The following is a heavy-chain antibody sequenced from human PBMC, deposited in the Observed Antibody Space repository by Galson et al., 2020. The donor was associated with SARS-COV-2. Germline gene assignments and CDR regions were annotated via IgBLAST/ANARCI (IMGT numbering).Heavy chain of an antibody. Sequence: SEPLSLTCAVSDGSISSGGYTWTWIRQPPGKSLEWIGCVYQSGATHYNPSLKSRLTISMDRSKNQLSLKLTAVTAADTAVYYCARRYTYGLSPYWYFDVWGRGTLVTVSS. CDR3: ARRYTYGLSPYWYFDV. CDR2: VYQSGAT. V-gene: IGHV4-30-2*01. D-gene: IGHD5-18*01. J-gene: IGHJ2*01. CDR1: DGSISSGGYT.